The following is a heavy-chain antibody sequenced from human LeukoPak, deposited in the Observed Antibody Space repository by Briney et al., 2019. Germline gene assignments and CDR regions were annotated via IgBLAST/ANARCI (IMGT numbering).Heavy chain of an antibody. Sequence: PSETLSLTCTVSGGSISSGSYYWSWIRQPPGKGLEWIGYIYYSGTTNYNPSLKSRVTISVDTSKNQFSLKLSSVTAADTAVYYCARTTGRYLQFDPWGQGTLVTVSS. CDR3: ARTTGRYLQFDP. CDR2: IYYSGTT. J-gene: IGHJ5*02. CDR1: GGSISSGSYY. D-gene: IGHD3-9*01. V-gene: IGHV4-61*01.